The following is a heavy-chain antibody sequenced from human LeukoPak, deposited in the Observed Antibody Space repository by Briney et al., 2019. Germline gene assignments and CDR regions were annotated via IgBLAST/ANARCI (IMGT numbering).Heavy chain of an antibody. J-gene: IGHJ3*02. D-gene: IGHD3-22*01. V-gene: IGHV4-59*01. CDR3: ARVSYDSSGYYGTNAFDI. CDR1: GFTFDDYG. CDR2: IYYSGST. Sequence: GSLRLSCAASGFTFDDYGMSWVRQAPGKGLEWIGYIYYSGSTNYNPSLKSRVTISVDTSKNQFSLHLSSVTAADTAEYYCARVSYDSSGYYGTNAFDIWGQGTMVTVSS.